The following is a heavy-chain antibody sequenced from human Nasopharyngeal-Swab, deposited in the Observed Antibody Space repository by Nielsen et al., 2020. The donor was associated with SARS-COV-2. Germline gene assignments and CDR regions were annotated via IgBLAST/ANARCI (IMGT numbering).Heavy chain of an antibody. CDR2: INHSGST. D-gene: IGHD2-2*02. J-gene: IGHJ3*02. V-gene: IGHV4-34*01. CDR3: ARENQLLYLWDAFDI. Sequence: SETLSLTCAVYGGSFSGYYWSWIRQPPGKGLEWIGEINHSGSTNYNPSLKSRVTISVDTSKNQFSLKLSSVTAADTAVYYCARENQLLYLWDAFDIWGQGTMVTVSS. CDR1: GGSFSGYY.